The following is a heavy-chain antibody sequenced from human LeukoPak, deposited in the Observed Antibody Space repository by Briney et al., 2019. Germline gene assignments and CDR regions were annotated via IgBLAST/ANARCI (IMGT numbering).Heavy chain of an antibody. CDR1: GFSFGAHG. V-gene: IGHV3-73*01. J-gene: IGHJ4*02. D-gene: IGHD7-27*01. CDR3: TILTGESSSNY. CDR2: IRSKANSYAT. Sequence: GGSLRLSCATSGFSFGAHGMHWVRQASGEGLEWVGRIRSKANSYATAYAASVKGRFTISRDDSKNTAYLQMNSLKTEDTAVYYCTILTGESSSNYWGQGTLVTVSS.